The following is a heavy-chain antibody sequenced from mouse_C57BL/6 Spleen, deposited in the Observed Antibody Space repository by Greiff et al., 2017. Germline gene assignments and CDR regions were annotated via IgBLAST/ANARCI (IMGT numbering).Heavy chain of an antibody. Sequence: EVQLVESGAELVRPGASVKLSCTASGFNIKDDYLHWVKQRPEQGLEWIGWIDPENGDTEYASKFQGKATITADTSSNTAYLQLSSLTSEDTAVYYCTRVTTGCYFDVWGTGTTVTVSS. CDR2: IDPENGDT. J-gene: IGHJ1*03. V-gene: IGHV14-4*01. D-gene: IGHD2-2*01. CDR3: TRVTTGCYFDV. CDR1: GFNIKDDY.